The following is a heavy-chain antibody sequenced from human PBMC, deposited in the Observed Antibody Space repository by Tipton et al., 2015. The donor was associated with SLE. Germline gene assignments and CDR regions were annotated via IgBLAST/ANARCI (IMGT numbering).Heavy chain of an antibody. V-gene: IGHV4-31*03. D-gene: IGHD1-26*01. CDR1: GGSISSGGHF. CDR3: ARAGYSGSYYGYYYYGMDV. J-gene: IGHJ6*02. CDR2: IYYSGST. Sequence: LSLTCTVSGGSISSGGHFWSWIRQHPGKGLEWIGFIYYSGSTYYNPSLKSRVTLSIDTSKNQFSLKLSSVTAADTAVYYCARAGYSGSYYGYYYYGMDVWGQGTTVTVSS.